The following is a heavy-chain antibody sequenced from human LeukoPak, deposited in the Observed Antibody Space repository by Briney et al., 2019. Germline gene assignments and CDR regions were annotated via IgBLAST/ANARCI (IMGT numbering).Heavy chain of an antibody. J-gene: IGHJ4*02. CDR3: VKDRCDRTTCLADF. V-gene: IGHV3-23*01. CDR1: GFTFSNYV. Sequence: GGSLRLSCAASGFTFSNYVMGWVRQDPGKGLQWVSIINGSGSFTSYADSVKGRLTISRDNSKNTLYLQMNSLRAEDTAVYYCVKDRCDRTTCLADFWGLGTLVTVSS. CDR2: INGSGSFT. D-gene: IGHD1-14*01.